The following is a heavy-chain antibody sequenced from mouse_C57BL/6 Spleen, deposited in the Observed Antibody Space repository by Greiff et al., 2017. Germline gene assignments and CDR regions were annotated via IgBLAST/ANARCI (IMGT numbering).Heavy chain of an antibody. CDR1: GFTFSDAW. CDR2: IRNKANTHAT. V-gene: IGHV6-6*01. D-gene: IGHD2-10*01. J-gene: IGHJ2*01. CDR3: TRQEPAYYGGFDY. Sequence: EVKVEESGGGLVQPGGSMKLSCAASGFTFSDAWMDWVRQSPEKGLEWVAEIRNKANTHATYYAESVKGRFTISRDDSKSSVYTQMNSLRAEDTGIYNSTRQEPAYYGGFDYWGQGTTLTVSS.